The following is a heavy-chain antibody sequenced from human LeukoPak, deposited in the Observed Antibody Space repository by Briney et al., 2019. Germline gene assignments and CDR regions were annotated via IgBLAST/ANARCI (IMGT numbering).Heavy chain of an antibody. D-gene: IGHD1-26*01. CDR2: VRTKARSYTT. CDR1: GFSFSDNH. CDR3: AVIVGARSFDF. J-gene: IGHJ4*02. Sequence: SGGSLRLSCAASGFSFSDNHMDWVRQAPGKGLEWVGRVRTKARSYTTEYAASVKGRFTISRDDSMNSLYLQMRSLKTEDTAVYYCAVIVGARSFDFWGQGTLVIVS. V-gene: IGHV3-72*01.